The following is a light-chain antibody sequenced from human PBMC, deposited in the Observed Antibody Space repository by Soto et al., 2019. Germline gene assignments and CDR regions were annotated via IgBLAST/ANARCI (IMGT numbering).Light chain of an antibody. V-gene: IGKV1-5*03. CDR2: KAS. CDR1: QSISSR. Sequence: DIQMTQSASILSASVGDRVTITCRASQSISSRLAWYQQKPGKVPKLLIYKASSLESGVPSRFSGSGSGTEFTLTISSLQPDDFATYYCQQYDSYSWTFGQGTKVEI. J-gene: IGKJ1*01. CDR3: QQYDSYSWT.